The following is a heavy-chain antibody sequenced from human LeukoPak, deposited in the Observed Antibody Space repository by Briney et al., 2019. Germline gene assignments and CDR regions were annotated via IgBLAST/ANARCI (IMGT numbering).Heavy chain of an antibody. D-gene: IGHD1-1*01. Sequence: PGRSLRLSCAASGFTFSSYGMHWVRQTPGKGLEWVAVIWYDGSNKYYADSVRGRFTISRDNSKNTLYLQMNSLRAEDTAVYYCARGTSTFDYWGQGTLVTVSS. CDR2: IWYDGSNK. CDR3: ARGTSTFDY. CDR1: GFTFSSYG. J-gene: IGHJ4*02. V-gene: IGHV3-33*01.